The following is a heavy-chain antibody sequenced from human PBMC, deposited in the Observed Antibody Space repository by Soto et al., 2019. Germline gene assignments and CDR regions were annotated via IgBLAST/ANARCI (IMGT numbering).Heavy chain of an antibody. D-gene: IGHD3-22*01. CDR3: ASQRTYYYDSSGYYLDY. Sequence: SETLSLTCTVSGGSISSSSYYWGWIRQPPGKGLEWIGSIYYSGSTYYSPSLKSRVTISVDTSKNQFSLKLSSVTAADTAVYYCASQRTYYYDSSGYYLDYWGQGTLVTVSS. V-gene: IGHV4-39*01. CDR1: GGSISSSSYY. J-gene: IGHJ4*02. CDR2: IYYSGST.